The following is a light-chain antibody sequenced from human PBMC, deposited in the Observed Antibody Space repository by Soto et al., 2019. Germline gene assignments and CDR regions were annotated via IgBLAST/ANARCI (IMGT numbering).Light chain of an antibody. V-gene: IGKV3-15*01. J-gene: IGKJ2*01. CDR3: QEYNNWSYT. CDR2: GAS. Sequence: EILMTQSPATLSVSPGERATLSCRASQSVDGNLAWYQQKPGQAPRLLIYGASTRATGISARFSGSGSGTEFTLTISSLQYEDFGVYYCQEYNNWSYTFRQGTKVDIK. CDR1: QSVDGN.